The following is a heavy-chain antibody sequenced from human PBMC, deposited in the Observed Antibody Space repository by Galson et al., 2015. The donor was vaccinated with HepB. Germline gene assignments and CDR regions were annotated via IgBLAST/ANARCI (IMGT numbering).Heavy chain of an antibody. Sequence: ETLSLTCTVSGGSISSYYWSWIRQPPGKGLEWIGYIYYSGSTNYNPSLKSRVTISVDTSKNQLSLKLSSVTAADTAVYYCARLGNYFDYWGQGTLVTVSS. J-gene: IGHJ4*02. CDR2: IYYSGST. CDR1: GGSISSYY. D-gene: IGHD1-26*01. CDR3: ARLGNYFDY. V-gene: IGHV4-59*08.